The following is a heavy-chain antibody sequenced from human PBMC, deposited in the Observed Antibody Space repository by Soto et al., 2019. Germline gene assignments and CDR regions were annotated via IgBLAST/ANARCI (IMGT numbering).Heavy chain of an antibody. CDR2: IWYDGSNK. D-gene: IGHD5-12*01. CDR3: ARGGSSYYFDY. V-gene: IGHV3-33*01. CDR1: GFTFSSYG. Sequence: ESGGGVVQPGRSLRLSCAASGFTFSSYGMHWVRQAPGKGLEWVAVIWYDGSNKYYADSVKGRFTISRDNSKNTLYLQMNSLRAEYTAVYYCARGGSSYYFDYWGQGTLVTVSS. J-gene: IGHJ4*02.